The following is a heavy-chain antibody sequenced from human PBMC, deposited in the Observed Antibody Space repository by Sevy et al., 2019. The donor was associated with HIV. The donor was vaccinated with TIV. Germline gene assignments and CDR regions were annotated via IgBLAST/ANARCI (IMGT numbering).Heavy chain of an antibody. Sequence: GGSLRLSCAASGFTFSNAWMSWVRQAPGKGLEWVGHIKSKTDGGTTDYAAPVKGRFTISRDDSKNTLYLQMNSLKTEDTAVYYCTTDPITMVRGTDYWGQGTLVTVSS. V-gene: IGHV3-15*01. CDR2: IKSKTDGGTT. CDR3: TTDPITMVRGTDY. D-gene: IGHD3-10*01. J-gene: IGHJ4*02. CDR1: GFTFSNAW.